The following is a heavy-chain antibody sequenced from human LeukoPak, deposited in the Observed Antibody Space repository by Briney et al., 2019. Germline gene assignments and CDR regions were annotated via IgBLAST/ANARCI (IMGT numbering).Heavy chain of an antibody. CDR2: ISGSVGST. D-gene: IGHD1-26*01. CDR1: GFRVSDYV. J-gene: IGHJ4*02. V-gene: IGHV3-23*01. Sequence: TGGSLRLSCAASGFRVSDYVMTWVRQAPGKGLEWVSGISGSVGSTYHIDSVKGRFTISRDNSKNTLYLQMNSLRAEDTAVYSCAVGTSLPAHWGEGTLVTVSS. CDR3: AVGTSLPAH.